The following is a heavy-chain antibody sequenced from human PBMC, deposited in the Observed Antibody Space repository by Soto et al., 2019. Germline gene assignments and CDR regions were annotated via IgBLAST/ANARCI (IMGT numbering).Heavy chain of an antibody. CDR1: GYTFTSYY. D-gene: IGHD5-18*01. CDR2: INPSGGST. Sequence: ASVKVSCKASGYTFTSYYMHWVRQAPGQGLEWMGIINPSGGSTSYAQKFQGRVTMTRDTSTSTVYMELSSLRSEDTAVYYCAREEIQLWLPGGFDYWGQGTLVTVSS. J-gene: IGHJ4*02. CDR3: AREEIQLWLPGGFDY. V-gene: IGHV1-46*01.